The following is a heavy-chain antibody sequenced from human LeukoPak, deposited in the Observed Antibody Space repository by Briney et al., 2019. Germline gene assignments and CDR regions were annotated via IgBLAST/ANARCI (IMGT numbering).Heavy chain of an antibody. CDR1: GGTFSSYA. V-gene: IGHV1-69*01. D-gene: IGHD2-15*01. CDR2: IIPIFGTA. J-gene: IGHJ6*04. Sequence: SVKVSCKASGGTFSSYAISWVRQAPGQGLEWIGGIIPIFGTANYAQKFQGRFTITALESTSTAYMELSSLRSEDTAVYYCATPKRWHCSGGSCYGYYYYGMDVWGKGTTVTVSS. CDR3: ATPKRWHCSGGSCYGYYYYGMDV.